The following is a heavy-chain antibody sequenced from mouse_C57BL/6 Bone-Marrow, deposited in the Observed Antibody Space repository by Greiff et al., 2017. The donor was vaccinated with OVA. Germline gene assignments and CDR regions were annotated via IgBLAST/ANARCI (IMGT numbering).Heavy chain of an antibody. CDR3: VLGRYYYAMDY. CDR2: IDPETGGT. V-gene: IGHV1-15*01. Sequence: VQLQQSGAELVRPGASVTLSCKASGYTFTDYEMHWVKQTPVHGLEWIGAIDPETGGTAYNQKFKGKAILTADKSSSTAYMELRSLTSEDSAVYYCVLGRYYYAMDYWGQGTSVTVSS. D-gene: IGHD4-1*01. J-gene: IGHJ4*01. CDR1: GYTFTDYE.